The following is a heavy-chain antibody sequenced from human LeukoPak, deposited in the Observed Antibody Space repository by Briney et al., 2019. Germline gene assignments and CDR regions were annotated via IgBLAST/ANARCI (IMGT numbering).Heavy chain of an antibody. CDR2: IYYSGST. V-gene: IGHV4-39*07. J-gene: IGHJ6*03. D-gene: IGHD1-26*01. Sequence: SETLSLTCTVSGGSISSSNYYWGWIRQPPGKGLEWIGSIYYSGSTYYSPSLKSRVTISVDTSKNQFSLQLNSVTPEDTAVYYCARGTHYPHYYMDVWGKGTTVTVSS. CDR3: ARGTHYPHYYMDV. CDR1: GGSISSSNYY.